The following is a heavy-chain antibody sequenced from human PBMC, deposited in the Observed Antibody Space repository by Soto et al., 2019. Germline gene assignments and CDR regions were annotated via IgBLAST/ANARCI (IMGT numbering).Heavy chain of an antibody. D-gene: IGHD3-9*01. J-gene: IGHJ3*02. CDR1: GFTFSSYS. CDR2: ISSSSSTI. V-gene: IGHV3-48*01. CDR3: ARDPSVLRYFDSTDAFDI. Sequence: PGGSLRLSCAASGFTFSSYSMNWVRQAPGKGLEWVSYISSSSSTIYYADSVKGRFTISRDNAKNSLYLQMNSLRAEDTAVYYCARDPSVLRYFDSTDAFDIWGQGTMVTLSS.